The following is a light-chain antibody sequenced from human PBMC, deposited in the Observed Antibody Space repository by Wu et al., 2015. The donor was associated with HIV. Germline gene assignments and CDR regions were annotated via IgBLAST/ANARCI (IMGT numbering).Light chain of an antibody. CDR1: QAISNS. CDR2: AAS. V-gene: IGKV1-NL1*01. Sequence: DIQMTQSPSSLSASVGDRVTITCRASQAISNSLAWYQQKPGKAPNLLLHAASRLQSGVPSRFSGSGSGTDYTLTISSLQPEDFATYYCQKYNTAPWTFGQGTKVEMK. J-gene: IGKJ1*01. CDR3: QKYNTAPWT.